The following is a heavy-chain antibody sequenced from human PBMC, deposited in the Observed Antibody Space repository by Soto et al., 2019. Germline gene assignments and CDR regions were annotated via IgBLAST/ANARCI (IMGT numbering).Heavy chain of an antibody. CDR1: GGSISSSSYY. V-gene: IGHV4-39*01. J-gene: IGHJ6*02. CDR3: ASNYDFFGYYYYGMDV. D-gene: IGHD3-3*01. Sequence: SETLSLTCTVSGGSISSSSYYWGWIRQPPGKGLEWIGSIYYSGSTYYNPSLKSRVTISVDTSKNQFSLKLSSVTAADTAVYYCASNYDFFGYYYYGMDVWGQGTTVTVSS. CDR2: IYYSGST.